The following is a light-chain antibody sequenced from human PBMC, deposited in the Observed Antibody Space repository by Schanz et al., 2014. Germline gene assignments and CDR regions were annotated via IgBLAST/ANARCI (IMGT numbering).Light chain of an antibody. CDR3: SSYTSTSTLI. J-gene: IGLJ2*01. Sequence: QSALTQPASVSGSPGQSITISCTGTSSDVGTSNLLSWYQQYPGKAPKLLIYDVIKRPSGVSNRFSGSKSGNTASLTISGLQAEDEADYYCSSYTSTSTLIFGGGTKVTVL. CDR2: DVI. V-gene: IGLV2-14*02. CDR1: SSDVGTSNL.